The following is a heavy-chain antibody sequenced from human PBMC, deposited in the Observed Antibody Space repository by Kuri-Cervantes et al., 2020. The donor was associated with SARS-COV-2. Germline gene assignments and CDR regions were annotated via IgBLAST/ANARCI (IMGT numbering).Heavy chain of an antibody. J-gene: IGHJ5*02. CDR3: ARGRDDYSNSISPKYNWFDP. CDR1: GFTASSNY. D-gene: IGHD4-11*01. Sequence: GGSLRLSCAASGFTASSNYMSWVRQAPGKGLEWVSVIYSGGSTYYADSVKGRFTISRDNAKNSLYLQMNSLRAEDTAVYYCARGRDDYSNSISPKYNWFDPWGQGTLVTVSS. CDR2: IYSGGST. V-gene: IGHV3-66*01.